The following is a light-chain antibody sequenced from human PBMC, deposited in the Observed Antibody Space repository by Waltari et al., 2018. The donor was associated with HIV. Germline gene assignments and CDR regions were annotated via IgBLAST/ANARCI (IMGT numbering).Light chain of an antibody. CDR3: QQYYSTPYT. Sequence: DIVMTQSPDSLAVSLGERATINCKSSQSVLYSSNNKNYLAWYQQKPGQPPKLLIYWTSTRASGVPDRFSGSGSATEFTLTISSLQAEDVAVYYCQQYYSTPYTFGQGTKLQIK. CDR2: WTS. V-gene: IGKV4-1*01. CDR1: QSVLYSSNNKNY. J-gene: IGKJ2*01.